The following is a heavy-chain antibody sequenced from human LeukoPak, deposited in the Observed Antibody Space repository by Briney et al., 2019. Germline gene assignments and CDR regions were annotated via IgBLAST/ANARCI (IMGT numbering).Heavy chain of an antibody. CDR1: GGTLSRNA. CDR3: ATGGPTASSGHDY. Sequence: VASVKVSCKASGGTLSRNAISWVRQAPGQGLQWMGGIIPIFGTPDYAQQFQGRVTITADESTSTAYMDLSSLRSEDTAVYYCATGGPTASSGHDYWGQGTLVTVSS. D-gene: IGHD3-22*01. J-gene: IGHJ4*02. V-gene: IGHV1-69*13. CDR2: IIPIFGTP.